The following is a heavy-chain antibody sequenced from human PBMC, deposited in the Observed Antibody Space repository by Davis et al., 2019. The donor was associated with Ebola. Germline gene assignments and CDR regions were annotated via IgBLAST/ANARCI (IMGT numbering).Heavy chain of an antibody. CDR3: AAIVVVPAAIFGDYYYYGMDV. CDR1: GGSISSGGYY. D-gene: IGHD2-2*02. V-gene: IGHV4-30-2*01. J-gene: IGHJ6*02. Sequence: LRLSCTVSGGSISSGGYYWSWIRQHPGKGLEWIGYIYHSGSTYYNPSLKSRVTISVDRSKNQFSLKLSSVTAADTAVYYCAAIVVVPAAIFGDYYYYGMDVWGQGTTVTVSS. CDR2: IYHSGST.